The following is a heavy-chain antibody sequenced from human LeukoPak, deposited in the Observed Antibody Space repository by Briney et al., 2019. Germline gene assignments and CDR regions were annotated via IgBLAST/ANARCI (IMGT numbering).Heavy chain of an antibody. Sequence: GGSLRLSCAASGFTFSSYWMHWVRQAPGKGLEWVSGISWNSGSIGYADSVKGRFTISRDNAKNSLYLQMNSLRAEDTALYYCAKHRGYDLGLYYFDYWGQGILVTVSS. D-gene: IGHD5-12*01. CDR1: GFTFSSYW. V-gene: IGHV3-9*01. J-gene: IGHJ4*02. CDR2: ISWNSGSI. CDR3: AKHRGYDLGLYYFDY.